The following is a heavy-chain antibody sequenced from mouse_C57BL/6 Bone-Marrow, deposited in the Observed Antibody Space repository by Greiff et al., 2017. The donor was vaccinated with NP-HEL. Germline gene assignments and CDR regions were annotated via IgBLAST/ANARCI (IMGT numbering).Heavy chain of an antibody. D-gene: IGHD2-3*01. CDR3: ARGDLYDGYPFAY. V-gene: IGHV1-19*01. CDR2: INPYNGGT. J-gene: IGHJ3*01. CDR1: GYTFTDYY. Sequence: VQLQQSGPVLVKPGASVKMSCKASGYTFTDYYMNWVKQSHGKSLEWIGVINPYNGGTSSNQTFKGKATLTVDKDSSTAYMELNSLTSEDSAVYYCARGDLYDGYPFAYWGQGTLVTVSA.